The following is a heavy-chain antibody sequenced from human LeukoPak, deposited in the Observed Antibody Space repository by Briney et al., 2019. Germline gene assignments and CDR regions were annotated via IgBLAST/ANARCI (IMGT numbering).Heavy chain of an antibody. D-gene: IGHD5-24*01. V-gene: IGHV4-31*03. J-gene: IGHJ5*02. Sequence: SQTLSLTCTVSGGSINSGGYYWSWIRQHPGKGLEWIGYISYTGSRYYNPSLKRRVTISIDTSKNQFSLNLTSVTAADTAVYYCARDLGSDGFNLRNWFDPWGQGTLVTVSS. CDR3: ARDLGSDGFNLRNWFDP. CDR1: GGSINSGGYY. CDR2: ISYTGSR.